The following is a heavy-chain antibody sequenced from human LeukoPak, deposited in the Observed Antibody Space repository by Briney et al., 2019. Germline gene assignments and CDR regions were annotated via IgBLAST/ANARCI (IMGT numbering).Heavy chain of an antibody. J-gene: IGHJ4*02. CDR1: GFTFSSYS. CDR2: ISSSSSYI. CDR3: ATHSSSRPFDY. D-gene: IGHD6-13*01. Sequence: SGGSPRLSCAASGFTFSSYSMNWVRQAPGKGLEWVSSISSSSSYIYYADSVKGRFTISRDNAKNSLYLQMNSLRAEDTAVYYCATHSSSRPFDYWGQGTLVTVSS. V-gene: IGHV3-21*01.